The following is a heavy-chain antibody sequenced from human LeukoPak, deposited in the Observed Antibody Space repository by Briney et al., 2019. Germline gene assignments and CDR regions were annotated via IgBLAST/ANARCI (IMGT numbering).Heavy chain of an antibody. CDR3: AVATIYYFDY. CDR2: IYSGGHT. J-gene: IGHJ4*02. D-gene: IGHD5-12*01. CDR1: GFIVSSNY. Sequence: GGSLRLSCAASGFIVSSNYMSWVRQAPGKGLECVSVIYSGGHTYYADSVKGRFTISRDNSKNTLYLQMNSLRVEDTAVYYCAVATIYYFDYWGRGTLVTVSS. V-gene: IGHV3-66*01.